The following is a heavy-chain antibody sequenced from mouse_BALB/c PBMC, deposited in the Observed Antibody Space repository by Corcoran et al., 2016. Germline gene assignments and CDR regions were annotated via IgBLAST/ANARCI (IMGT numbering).Heavy chain of an antibody. D-gene: IGHD2-14*01. CDR3: ARGGSTYAYLDV. J-gene: IGHJ1*01. Sequence: EVQLQQSGPELVKPGASVKISCKASGYSFTGYYMHWVKQSHVKSLEWIGRINPYNGATSYNQNFKDKASLTVDKSSSTAYMELHSLTSEDSAVYYCARGGSTYAYLDVWGAGSAVTVSS. V-gene: IGHV1-26*01. CDR2: INPYNGAT. CDR1: GYSFTGYY.